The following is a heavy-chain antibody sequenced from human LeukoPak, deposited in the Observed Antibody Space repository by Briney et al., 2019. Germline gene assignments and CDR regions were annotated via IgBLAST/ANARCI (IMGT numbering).Heavy chain of an antibody. CDR3: AREVHEHLYYYFDF. J-gene: IGHJ4*02. CDR1: GGSIRSDC. CDR2: IYYSGST. D-gene: IGHD3-10*01. Sequence: SETLSLTCTVSGGSIRSDCWSWIRQPPGKGLEWIGYIYYSGSTNYNPSLKTRVTISLDTSKNQFSLKLRSVTAADTAVYYCAREVHEHLYYYFDFWGQGTLVTVSS. V-gene: IGHV4-59*01.